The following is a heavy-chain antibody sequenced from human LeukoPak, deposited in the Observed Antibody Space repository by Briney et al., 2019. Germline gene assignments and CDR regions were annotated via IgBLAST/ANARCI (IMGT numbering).Heavy chain of an antibody. J-gene: IGHJ5*02. Sequence: GASVKVSCKASGGTFSSYAISWVRQAPGQGLEWMGGIIPIFGTANYAQKFQGRVTITADESTSTAYMELSSLRSEDTAVYYCATAPLNYDILTGYYRYGWFDPWGQGTLVTVSS. CDR3: ATAPLNYDILTGYYRYGWFDP. CDR2: IIPIFGTA. V-gene: IGHV1-69*13. D-gene: IGHD3-9*01. CDR1: GGTFSSYA.